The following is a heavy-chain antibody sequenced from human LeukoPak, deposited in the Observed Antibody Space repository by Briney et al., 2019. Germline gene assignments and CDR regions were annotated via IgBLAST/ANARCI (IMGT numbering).Heavy chain of an antibody. V-gene: IGHV4-39*01. CDR3: ARLGQSAFDI. CDR1: GGSISSSSYY. CDR2: IYYSGST. Sequence: SETLSLTCTVSGGSISSSSYYWGWIRQPPGKGLEWIGNIYYSGSTYYNPSLKSRVTISVDTSKNQFSLKLSSVTAADTAVYYCARLGQSAFDIWGQGTMVTASS. J-gene: IGHJ3*02.